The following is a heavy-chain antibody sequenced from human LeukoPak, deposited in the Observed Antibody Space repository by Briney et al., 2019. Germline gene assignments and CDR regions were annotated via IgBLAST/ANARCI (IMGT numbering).Heavy chain of an antibody. J-gene: IGHJ4*02. Sequence: ASVKVSCKASGYTFTGYYMHWVRQAPGQGLEWMGWINPNSGGTNYAQKFQGRVTMTRDPSISTAYMELSRLRSNDAAVYYCARENKGYYYGSGSYYYDDYWGQGTLVTVSS. CDR1: GYTFTGYY. D-gene: IGHD3-10*01. V-gene: IGHV1-2*02. CDR2: INPNSGGT. CDR3: ARENKGYYYGSGSYYYDDY.